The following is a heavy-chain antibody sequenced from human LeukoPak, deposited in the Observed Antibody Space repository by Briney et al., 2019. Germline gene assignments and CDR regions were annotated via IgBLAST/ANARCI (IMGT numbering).Heavy chain of an antibody. Sequence: PSETLSLTCTVSGGSISSSSYYWGWIRQPPGKGLEWIGSIYYSGSTYYNPSLKSRVTISVDTSKNQFSLKLSSVTAADTAVYYCAAGYYDSSGPGNYFDYWGQGTLVTVSS. J-gene: IGHJ4*02. CDR2: IYYSGST. V-gene: IGHV4-39*01. CDR1: GGSISSSSYY. D-gene: IGHD3-22*01. CDR3: AAGYYDSSGPGNYFDY.